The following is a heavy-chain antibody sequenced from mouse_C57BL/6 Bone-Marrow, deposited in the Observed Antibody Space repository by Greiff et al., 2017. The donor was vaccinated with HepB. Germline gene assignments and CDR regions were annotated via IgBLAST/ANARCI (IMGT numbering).Heavy chain of an antibody. J-gene: IGHJ4*01. CDR1: GFSLTSYA. D-gene: IGHD1-1*01. CDR2: IWTGGGT. V-gene: IGHV2-9-1*01. Sequence: QVQLQQSGPGLVAPSQSLSITCTVSGFSLTSYAISWVRQPPGKGLEWLGVIWTGGGTNYNSALKSRLSISKDNSKSQVFLKMNSLQTDDTARYYCATPYYGSTGYYAMDYWGQGTSVTVSS. CDR3: ATPYYGSTGYYAMDY.